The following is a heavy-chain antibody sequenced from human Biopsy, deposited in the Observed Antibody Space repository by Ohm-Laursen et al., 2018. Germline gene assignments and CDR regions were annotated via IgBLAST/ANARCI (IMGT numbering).Heavy chain of an antibody. V-gene: IGHV2-70*04. D-gene: IGHD2-21*01. Sequence: TQTLTLTCSFSGFSLSSTGMRISWVRQPPGKALEWLARIDWDDAKFYSASLKSRLTISKGTSGNHVVLTLSDVDPVDTGTYYCARIPIPIFSAALVYRHRRHLQGLDVWGQETTVTVSS. CDR2: IDWDDAK. J-gene: IGHJ6*02. CDR3: ARIPIPIFSAALVYRHRRHLQGLDV. CDR1: GFSLSSTGMR.